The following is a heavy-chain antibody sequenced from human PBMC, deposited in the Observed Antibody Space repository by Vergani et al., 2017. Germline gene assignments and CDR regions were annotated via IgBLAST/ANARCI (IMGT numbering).Heavy chain of an antibody. V-gene: IGHV4-38-2*02. J-gene: IGHJ3*02. CDR3: ARDHRDYNNYPGTFDI. CDR1: GYSISSGYY. Sequence: QVQLQESGPGLVKPSETLSLTCTVSGYSISSGYYWGWIRQPPGKGLEWIATVFHSGSTYYNPSLRRRVTMSVETSKNQFSLKLSTLTAADTAVYYCARDHRDYNNYPGTFDIWGQGSMVTVSS. D-gene: IGHD5-24*01. CDR2: VFHSGST.